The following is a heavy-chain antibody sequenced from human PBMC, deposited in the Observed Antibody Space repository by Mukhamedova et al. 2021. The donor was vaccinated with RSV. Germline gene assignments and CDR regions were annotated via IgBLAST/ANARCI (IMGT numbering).Heavy chain of an antibody. CDR2: ISGSSDST. D-gene: IGHD3-10*01. V-gene: IGHV3-23*01. J-gene: IGHJ4*02. CDR3: ALWGGGGLDF. Sequence: GLEWVSIISGSSDSTHYADSVKGRFAISRDNYKNTLYLQMNSLRAEDTAVYYCALWGGGGLDFWGQGPVVPVSS.